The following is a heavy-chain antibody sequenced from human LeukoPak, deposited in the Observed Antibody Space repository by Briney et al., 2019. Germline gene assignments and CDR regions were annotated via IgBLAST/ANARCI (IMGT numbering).Heavy chain of an antibody. V-gene: IGHV3-23*01. CDR3: AKKYSTGLDP. Sequence: GGSLRLSCAVSGLTFNNYAMSWVRQAPGKGLEWVSGISGRGASKYYADSVKGRFTISRDNSKNTLYLQMNSLRVEDTAVYYCAKKYSTGLDPWGQGTLVTVSS. CDR1: GLTFNNYA. J-gene: IGHJ5*02. CDR2: ISGRGASK. D-gene: IGHD1-26*01.